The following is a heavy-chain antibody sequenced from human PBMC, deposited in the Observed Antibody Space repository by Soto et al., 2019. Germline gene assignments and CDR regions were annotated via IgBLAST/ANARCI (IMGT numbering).Heavy chain of an antibody. CDR2: ISAYNGNT. J-gene: IGHJ4*02. Sequence: QIQLVQSGAEVKKPGASVKVSCKASGYTFDDYGISWVRQAPGQGLEWMGWISAYNGNTDYAQTVQGRVTMTTDTSTSTAYMELRSLRSDDTAVYSCARVGATTGKPSNDYWGQGTLVTVSS. CDR1: GYTFDDYG. D-gene: IGHD1-26*01. CDR3: ARVGATTGKPSNDY. V-gene: IGHV1-18*01.